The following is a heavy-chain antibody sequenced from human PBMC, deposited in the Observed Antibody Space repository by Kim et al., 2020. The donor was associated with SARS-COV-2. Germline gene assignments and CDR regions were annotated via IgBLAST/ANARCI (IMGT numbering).Heavy chain of an antibody. V-gene: IGHV1-18*01. D-gene: IGHD6-19*01. CDR3: ARVRGYKAVAGLPDS. CDR1: GNTFNTYG. J-gene: IGHJ4*02. CDR2: ISGYNGNT. Sequence: ASVKVSCKASGNTFNTYGINWVRQAPGQGLEWMGWISGYNGNTNYAQQFQGRVSMTTDTSTSTVYMELRSLRFNDTAVYYCARVRGYKAVAGLPDSWGQG.